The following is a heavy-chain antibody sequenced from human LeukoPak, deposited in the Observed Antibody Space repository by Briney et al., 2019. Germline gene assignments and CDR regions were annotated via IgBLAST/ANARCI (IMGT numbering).Heavy chain of an antibody. CDR1: GGSISSYY. CDR2: IFDSGGT. CDR3: ARGAGHSGNYEDAFDI. V-gene: IGHV4-59*01. Sequence: PSETLSLTCNVSGGSISSYYWTWIRQSPGKGLEWIGYIFDSGGTNHNPSLKSRITISLDMSKKQFSLKLRSVSAADTAVYYCARGAGHSGNYEDAFDIWGQGTMVTVSS. D-gene: IGHD1-26*01. J-gene: IGHJ3*02.